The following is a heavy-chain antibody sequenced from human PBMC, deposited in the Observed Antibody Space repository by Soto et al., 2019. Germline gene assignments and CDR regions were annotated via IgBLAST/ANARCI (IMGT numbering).Heavy chain of an antibody. CDR1: GFRFSTYD. J-gene: IGHJ6*02. V-gene: IGHV3-48*02. CDR3: ARDPQRCYSGLDV. CDR2: ITTSSSSI. Sequence: VKLVESGGGWVQPGGSLRLSCAASGFRFSTYDMNWVRQAPGKGLEWLSYITTSSSSIKYADSVKGRFTVSRDDAKDCLYLQMSSLRDDDTAVYYCARDPQRCYSGLDVWGQGTTVSVSS. D-gene: IGHD2-2*01.